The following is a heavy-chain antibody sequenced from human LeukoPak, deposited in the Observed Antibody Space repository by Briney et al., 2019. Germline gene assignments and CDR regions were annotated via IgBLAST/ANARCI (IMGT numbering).Heavy chain of an antibody. Sequence: GGSLRLSCAASGFTFDDYAMHWVRQAPGKGLEWVSGISWNSGSIGYADSVKGRFTISRDNAKNSLYLQMNSLRAEDMALYYCAKGSESARIAAPLDYWGQGTLVTVSS. V-gene: IGHV3-9*03. D-gene: IGHD6-6*01. CDR2: ISWNSGSI. CDR1: GFTFDDYA. CDR3: AKGSESARIAAPLDY. J-gene: IGHJ4*02.